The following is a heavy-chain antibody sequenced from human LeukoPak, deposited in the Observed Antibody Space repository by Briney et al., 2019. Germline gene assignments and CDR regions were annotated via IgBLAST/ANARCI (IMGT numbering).Heavy chain of an antibody. CDR2: IKQDGSER. CDR3: ARDKVAGSMAGSNFDY. D-gene: IGHD6-19*01. J-gene: IGHJ4*02. V-gene: IGHV3-7*01. Sequence: GGSLRLSCAASGFTFSTYWMSWVRQVPGKGLEWVANIKQDGSERNYVDSVKGRFAISRDNAKNSLYLQMNSLRVEDTAVYYCARDKVAGSMAGSNFDYWGQGTLVTVSS. CDR1: GFTFSTYW.